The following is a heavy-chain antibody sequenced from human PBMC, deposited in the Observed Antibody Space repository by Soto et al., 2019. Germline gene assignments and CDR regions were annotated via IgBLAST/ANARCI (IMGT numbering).Heavy chain of an antibody. Sequence: ASVKVSCKASGYSFSSYGVSWVRQAPGQGLEWIGWINPYNGNTLNAQNLQGRVTLTTDTSTSTAYMELRSLRSDDTAIYYCARDPGAATFDYWGQGTLVTVSS. CDR3: ARDPGAATFDY. D-gene: IGHD1-26*01. V-gene: IGHV1-18*04. CDR1: GYSFSSYG. CDR2: INPYNGNT. J-gene: IGHJ4*01.